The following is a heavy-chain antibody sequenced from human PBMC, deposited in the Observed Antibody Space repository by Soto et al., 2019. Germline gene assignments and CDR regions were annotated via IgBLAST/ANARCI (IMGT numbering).Heavy chain of an antibody. V-gene: IGHV1-69*13. CDR2: IIPIFGTA. CDR1: GGTFSSYA. Sequence: SVKVSCKASGGTFSSYAIGWVRQAPGQGLEWMGGIIPIFGTANYAQKFQGRVTITADESTSTAYMELSSLRSEDTAVYYCARDYYGSGSYYNVPGNYYGMDVWGQGTTVTVSS. CDR3: ARDYYGSGSYYNVPGNYYGMDV. J-gene: IGHJ6*02. D-gene: IGHD3-10*01.